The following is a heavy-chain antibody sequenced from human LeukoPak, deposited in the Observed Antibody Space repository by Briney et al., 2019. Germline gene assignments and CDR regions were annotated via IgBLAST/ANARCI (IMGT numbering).Heavy chain of an antibody. CDR1: GYTFTGYY. CDR2: INPNSGGT. J-gene: IGHJ4*02. Sequence: ASVKVSCKASGYTFTGYYMHWVRQAPGQGLEWLGWINPNSGGTNYAQKFQGRVTMTRDTSISTAYMELSRLRSDDTAVYYCARGNYDSSGYLLDWGQGTLVTVSS. D-gene: IGHD3-22*01. CDR3: ARGNYDSSGYLLD. V-gene: IGHV1-2*02.